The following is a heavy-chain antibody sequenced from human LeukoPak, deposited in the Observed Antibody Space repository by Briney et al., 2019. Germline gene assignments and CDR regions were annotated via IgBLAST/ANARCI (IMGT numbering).Heavy chain of an antibody. CDR3: ARGVKIEYSSSSRNWYFDL. CDR1: GYTFSTYY. CDR2: IDPSGGST. D-gene: IGHD6-6*01. J-gene: IGHJ2*01. V-gene: IGHV1-46*01. Sequence: ASVKVSCKASGYTFSTYYMHWVRQAPGQGLEWMGVIDPSGGSTNYARKFQGRVTMTSDTSTSTVYMELSSLRSEDTAVYYCARGVKIEYSSSSRNWYFDLWGRGTLVTVSS.